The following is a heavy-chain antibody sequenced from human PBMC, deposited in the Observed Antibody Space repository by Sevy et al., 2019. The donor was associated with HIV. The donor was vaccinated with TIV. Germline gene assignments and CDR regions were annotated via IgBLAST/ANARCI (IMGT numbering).Heavy chain of an antibody. Sequence: GGSLRLSCAASGFTFDDYAMHWVRQAPGKGLEWVSGISWNSGSKGYADSVKGRFTVSRDNAKNSLYLQMNSLRAEDTALYYCARVVGYVSGNYYKYYYDLDVWGQGTAVTVSS. CDR3: ARVVGYVSGNYYKYYYDLDV. J-gene: IGHJ6*02. D-gene: IGHD3-10*01. CDR1: GFTFDDYA. CDR2: ISWNSGSK. V-gene: IGHV3-9*01.